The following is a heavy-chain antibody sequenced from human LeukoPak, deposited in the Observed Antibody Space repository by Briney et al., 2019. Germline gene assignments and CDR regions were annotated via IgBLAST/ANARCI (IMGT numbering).Heavy chain of an antibody. J-gene: IGHJ3*02. Sequence: GASVTVSCKASGYTFTGYYMHWVRQAPGQGLEWMGWINPNSGGTNYAQKFQGRVTMTRDTSISTAYMELSRLRSDDTAVYYCASITMIVEQGAFDIWGQGTMVTVSS. CDR1: GYTFTGYY. D-gene: IGHD3-22*01. CDR3: ASITMIVEQGAFDI. CDR2: INPNSGGT. V-gene: IGHV1-2*02.